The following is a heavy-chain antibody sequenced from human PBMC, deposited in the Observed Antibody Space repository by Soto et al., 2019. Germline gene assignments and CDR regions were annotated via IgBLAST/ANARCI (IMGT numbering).Heavy chain of an antibody. D-gene: IGHD4-17*01. CDR3: ARGQSPGYGSNSYYLDC. J-gene: IGHJ4*02. V-gene: IGHV3-48*03. Sequence: GGCLRLSCAASGVTFSSYEMTWVRTAPGKGLEWGSYISSGSVTIYYADSVKGRLTISRDIAKNSLYLLLSSLRAEETAIYYCARGQSPGYGSNSYYLDCWGQGTLITVSS. CDR2: ISSGSVTI. CDR1: GVTFSSYE.